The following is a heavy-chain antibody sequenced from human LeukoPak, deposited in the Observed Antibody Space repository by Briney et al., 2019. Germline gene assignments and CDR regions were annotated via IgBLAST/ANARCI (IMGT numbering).Heavy chain of an antibody. CDR1: GGSISSYY. Sequence: SETLSLTCTVSGGSISSYYWSWIRQPPGKGLEWIGYIYYSGSTNYNPSLKSRVTISVDTSKNQFSLKLSSVTAADTAVYYCARDLYGSDYLDYWGQGTLVTVSS. D-gene: IGHD3-10*01. V-gene: IGHV4-59*01. CDR3: ARDLYGSDYLDY. CDR2: IYYSGST. J-gene: IGHJ4*02.